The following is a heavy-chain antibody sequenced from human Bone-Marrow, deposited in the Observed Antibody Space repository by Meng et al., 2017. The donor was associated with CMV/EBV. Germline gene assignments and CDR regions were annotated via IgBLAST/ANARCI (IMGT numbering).Heavy chain of an antibody. V-gene: IGHV3-43*01. Sequence: ASGFNFDDYSIHWVRQPPGKCLEWVSLINWDSSATNYADSVKGRFIISRDNTKDSLYLQMNSLTTEDTALYFCAKGLNLMSFSVDFWGQGTLVTVSS. CDR1: GFNFDDYS. D-gene: IGHD3-10*01. CDR3: AKGLNLMSFSVDF. J-gene: IGHJ4*02. CDR2: INWDSSAT.